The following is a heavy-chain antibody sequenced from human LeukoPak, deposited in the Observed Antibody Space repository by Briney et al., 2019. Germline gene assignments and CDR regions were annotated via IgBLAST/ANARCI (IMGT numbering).Heavy chain of an antibody. V-gene: IGHV4-30-4*08. CDR1: GGSIRSGGHY. J-gene: IGHJ6*02. Sequence: PSETLSLTCSVSGGSIRSGGHYRSWIRQHPGKGLEWIGYIYYVVSTYYNPSLKSRVTISVDTSKNQFSLELSSVTAADTAIYYCARRSVVGPTGYFSYYGMDVWGQGTTVTVSS. CDR2: IYYVVST. CDR3: ARRSVVGPTGYFSYYGMDV. D-gene: IGHD1-26*01.